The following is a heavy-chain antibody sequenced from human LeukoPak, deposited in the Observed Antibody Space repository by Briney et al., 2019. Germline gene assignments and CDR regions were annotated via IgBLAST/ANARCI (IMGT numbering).Heavy chain of an antibody. CDR3: ARTKKPTLSGYYFDY. Sequence: GGSLRLSCAASGFTFSSYAMHWVRQAPGKGLEYVSAISSNGGSTYYANSVKGRFTISRDNSKNTLYLQMGSLRAEDMAVYYCARTKKPTLSGYYFDYWGQGTLVTVSS. V-gene: IGHV3-64*01. D-gene: IGHD3-10*01. CDR1: GFTFSSYA. CDR2: ISSNGGST. J-gene: IGHJ4*02.